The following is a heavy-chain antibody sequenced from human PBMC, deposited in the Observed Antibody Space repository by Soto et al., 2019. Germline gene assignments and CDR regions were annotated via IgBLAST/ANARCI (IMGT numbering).Heavy chain of an antibody. V-gene: IGHV4-59*01. Sequence: SETQSLTCTVSGGSITSSYWSWIRRPPGKGLEWIAYIYDTGISGYTPSTSYNPSLKSRVTMSVDTSKSQFSLKLTSVTAADTAVYYCPGGEHAFLYYGLDVWGPVSKVAVYS. J-gene: IGHJ6*02. CDR1: GGSITSSY. CDR3: PGGEHAFLYYGLDV. CDR2: IYDTGISGYTPST.